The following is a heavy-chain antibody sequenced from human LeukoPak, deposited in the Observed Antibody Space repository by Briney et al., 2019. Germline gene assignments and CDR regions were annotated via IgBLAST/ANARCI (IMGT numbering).Heavy chain of an antibody. CDR1: GYTFTGYY. V-gene: IGHV1-2*02. CDR2: INPNSGGT. CDR3: AREPVAVAGTGLYY. D-gene: IGHD6-19*01. Sequence: ASVKVSCKASGYTFTGYYMHWVRQAPGQGLEWMGWINPNSGGTNYAQKFQGRVTMTRDTSISTAYMELSGLRSDDTAVYYCAREPVAVAGTGLYYWGQGTLVTVSS. J-gene: IGHJ4*02.